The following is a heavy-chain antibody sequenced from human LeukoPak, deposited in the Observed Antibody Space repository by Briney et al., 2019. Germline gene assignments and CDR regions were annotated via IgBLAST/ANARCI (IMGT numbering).Heavy chain of an antibody. V-gene: IGHV5-51*01. J-gene: IGHJ5*02. CDR3: ARQIRYSSGWYEH. CDR2: IYPGDSDT. CDR1: GYTFTAYW. Sequence: GESLQISCKGSGYTFTAYWIGWVRQVPGKGLEWMGIIYPGDSDTRYSPSFQGQVTISADKSISTAYLQWNSLKASDTAMYFCARQIRYSSGWYEHWGQGTLVTVSP. D-gene: IGHD6-19*01.